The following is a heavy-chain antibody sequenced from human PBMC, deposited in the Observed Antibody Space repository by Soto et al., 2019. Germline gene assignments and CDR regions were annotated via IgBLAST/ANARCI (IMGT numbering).Heavy chain of an antibody. Sequence: QVQLVESGGGVVQPGRSLTLSCAASGFPFTSYAIHWVRQAPGKGLEWVAVISHDGGIKHYADSVKGRFTISRDNSKNTLYLQMNSLRDEDTAVYHCAREHDAFDGWGQGTTVTVAS. CDR1: GFPFTSYA. J-gene: IGHJ6*02. CDR3: AREHDAFDG. CDR2: ISHDGGIK. V-gene: IGHV3-30-3*01. D-gene: IGHD1-1*01.